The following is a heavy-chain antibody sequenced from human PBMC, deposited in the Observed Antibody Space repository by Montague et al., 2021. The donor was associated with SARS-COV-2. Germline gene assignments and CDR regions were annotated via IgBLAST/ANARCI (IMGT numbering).Heavy chain of an antibody. D-gene: IGHD3-10*01. CDR3: VRVSWYYYGSGAFDY. Sequence: SETLSLTCTVSGRPIISTSSYWGWIRQPPGGGLEWIGSISHRENTFYNPSLKSPVTISVDTSKNQFSLKMISVTAADTGIYYCVRVSWYYYGSGAFDYWGQGTLVAVSA. V-gene: IGHV4-39*07. CDR2: ISHRENT. J-gene: IGHJ4*02. CDR1: GRPIISTSSY.